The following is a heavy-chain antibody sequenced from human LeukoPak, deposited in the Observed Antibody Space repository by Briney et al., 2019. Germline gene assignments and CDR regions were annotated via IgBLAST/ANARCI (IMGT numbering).Heavy chain of an antibody. V-gene: IGHV4-31*03. Sequence: SETLSLTCTVSGGSISSGGYYWSWIRQHPGKGLEWIGYIYYSGSTYYNPSLKSRVTISVDTSKNQFSLKLSSVTAADTAVYYCARVTTYYDILTGYYQRHYYYYGMDVWGQGTTVTVYS. J-gene: IGHJ6*02. D-gene: IGHD3-9*01. CDR1: GGSISSGGYY. CDR3: ARVTTYYDILTGYYQRHYYYYGMDV. CDR2: IYYSGST.